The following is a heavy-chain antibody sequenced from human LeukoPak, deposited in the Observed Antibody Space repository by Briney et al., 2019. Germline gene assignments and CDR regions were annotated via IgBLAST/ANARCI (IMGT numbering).Heavy chain of an antibody. Sequence: GGSLRLSCAASGCTFSSYAMSWVRQAPGKGLEWVSAISGSGGSTYYADSVKGRFTISRDNSKNTLYLQMNSLRAEDTAVYYCAKVEDIVVVPAAMSGTFWGQGTLVTVSS. D-gene: IGHD2-2*01. J-gene: IGHJ4*02. CDR2: ISGSGGST. CDR1: GCTFSSYA. CDR3: AKVEDIVVVPAAMSGTF. V-gene: IGHV3-23*01.